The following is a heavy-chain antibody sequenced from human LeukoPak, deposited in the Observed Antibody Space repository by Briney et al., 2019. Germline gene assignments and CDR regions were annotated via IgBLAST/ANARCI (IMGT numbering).Heavy chain of an antibody. D-gene: IGHD1-26*01. J-gene: IGHJ3*02. V-gene: IGHV3-21*01. CDR1: GFTFSSYR. Sequence: PGGSLRLSCAASGFTFSSYRMNWVRQAPGKGLEWVSSISSSRSYIYYADSVKGRFTISRDNAKNSLYLQMNSLRAEDTAVYYCARDQASGSYDAFDIWGQGTMVTVSS. CDR3: ARDQASGSYDAFDI. CDR2: ISSSRSYI.